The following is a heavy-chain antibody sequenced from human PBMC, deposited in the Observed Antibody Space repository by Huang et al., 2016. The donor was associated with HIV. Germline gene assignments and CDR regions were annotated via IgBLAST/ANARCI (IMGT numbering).Heavy chain of an antibody. D-gene: IGHD6-13*01. CDR3: AKIISNWPLYYMDV. V-gene: IGHV3-23*01. CDR1: GFSFSEYA. Sequence: EVQLLESGGGLVQAGGSQRLSCAASGFSFSEYAMTGVRQERGKGLGWVSAIRGSGTTYYRDSGKGRFTISRDNSKNTLCLQTNSLRVEDTAVYYCAKIISNWPLYYMDVWGKGTTVTVSS. J-gene: IGHJ6*03. CDR2: IRGSGTT.